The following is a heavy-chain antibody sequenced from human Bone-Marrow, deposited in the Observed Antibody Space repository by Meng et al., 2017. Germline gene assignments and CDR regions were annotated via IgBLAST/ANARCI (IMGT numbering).Heavy chain of an antibody. CDR2: INPSGGST. D-gene: IGHD3-3*01. J-gene: IGHJ4*02. CDR1: GYTFTSYY. CDR3: ARAYYDFWSGYSPHFDY. Sequence: ASVKVSCKASGYTFTSYYMHWVRQAPGQGLEWMGIINPSGGSTSYAQKFQGRVTMTRDTSTSTVYMELSSLRSEDTAVYYCARAYYDFWSGYSPHFDYWGQGTLVTVSS. V-gene: IGHV1-46*01.